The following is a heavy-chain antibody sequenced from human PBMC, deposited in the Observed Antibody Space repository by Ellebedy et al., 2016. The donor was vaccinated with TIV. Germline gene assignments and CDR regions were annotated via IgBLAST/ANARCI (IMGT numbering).Heavy chain of an antibody. D-gene: IGHD3-22*01. V-gene: IGHV3-74*01. CDR2: INSDGSAI. Sequence: GESLKISCAASGFTFSNYWMHWVRQAPGKGLVWVSRINSDGSAINHADSVRGRFTISRDNAKNTLYLQMNSLRDDDTAIYYCVRDPYSCGPWGQGTLVTVSS. CDR3: VRDPYSCGP. J-gene: IGHJ5*02. CDR1: GFTFSNYW.